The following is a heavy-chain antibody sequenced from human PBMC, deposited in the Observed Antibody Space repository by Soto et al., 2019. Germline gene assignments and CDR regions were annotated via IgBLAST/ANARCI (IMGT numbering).Heavy chain of an antibody. Sequence: WGSLRLSCAASGFTFSSYWMSWVRQAPGKGLEWVANIKQDGSEKYYVDSVKGRFTISRDNAKNSLYLQMNSLRAEDTAVYYCARVGYCTNGVCYAPSAFDIWGQGTMVTVSS. CDR1: GFTFSSYW. CDR3: ARVGYCTNGVCYAPSAFDI. D-gene: IGHD2-8*01. J-gene: IGHJ3*02. V-gene: IGHV3-7*01. CDR2: IKQDGSEK.